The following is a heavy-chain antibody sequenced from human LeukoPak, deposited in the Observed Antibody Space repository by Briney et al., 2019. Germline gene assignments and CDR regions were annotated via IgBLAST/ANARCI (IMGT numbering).Heavy chain of an antibody. J-gene: IGHJ6*02. V-gene: IGHV3-30*18. CDR2: ISYDGSNK. Sequence: GGSLRLSCAASGFAFSSYGMHWVRQAPGKGLEWVAVISYDGSNKYYADSVKGRFTISRDNSENTLYLQMNSLRAEDTAVYYCAKDFGYSSSWYYYYYGMDVWGQGTLVTVSS. CDR1: GFAFSSYG. D-gene: IGHD6-13*01. CDR3: AKDFGYSSSWYYYYYGMDV.